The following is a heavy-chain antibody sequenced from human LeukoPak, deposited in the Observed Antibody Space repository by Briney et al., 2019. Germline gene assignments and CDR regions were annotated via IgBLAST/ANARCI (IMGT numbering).Heavy chain of an antibody. CDR3: ARASSGWDGYYYYYGMDV. D-gene: IGHD6-19*01. V-gene: IGHV3-21*01. CDR2: ISSSSSSI. Sequence: GGSLRLSCAASGFTFSNYGMNWVRQAPGKGLEWVSSISSSSSSIYYADSLKGRFTISRDNAKTSLYLQMNSLRAEDTAVYYCARASSGWDGYYYYYGMDVWGQGTTVTVSS. J-gene: IGHJ6*02. CDR1: GFTFSNYG.